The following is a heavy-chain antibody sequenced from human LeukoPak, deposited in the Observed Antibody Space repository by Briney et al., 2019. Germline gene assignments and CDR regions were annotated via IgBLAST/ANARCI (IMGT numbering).Heavy chain of an antibody. CDR2: ISGSGGST. Sequence: GGSLRLSCAASGFTFSSYAMSWVRQAPGKGLEWVSAISGSGGSTYYADSVKGRFTISRDNSKNTLYLQMNSLRAEDTAVYYCGCISSYYYYGMDVWGQGTTVTVSS. V-gene: IGHV3-23*01. CDR1: GFTFSSYA. CDR3: GCISSYYYYGMDV. D-gene: IGHD6-6*01. J-gene: IGHJ6*02.